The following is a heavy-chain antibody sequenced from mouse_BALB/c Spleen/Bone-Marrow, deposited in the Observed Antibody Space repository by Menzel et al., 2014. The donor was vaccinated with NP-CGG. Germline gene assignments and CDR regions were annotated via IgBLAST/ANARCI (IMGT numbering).Heavy chain of an antibody. CDR2: IYPGDGST. V-gene: IGHV1S56*01. CDR1: GYTFTSYD. CDR3: ARSGNSSGYGFAY. Sequence: VKLVESGPELVKPGALVKISSKASGYTFTSYDINWVKQRPGQGLEWIGWIYPGDGSTKYNEKFKGKATLTADKSFSTAYMQLSSLTSENSAVYFCARSGNSSGYGFAYWGQGTLVTVSA. D-gene: IGHD3-1*01. J-gene: IGHJ3*01.